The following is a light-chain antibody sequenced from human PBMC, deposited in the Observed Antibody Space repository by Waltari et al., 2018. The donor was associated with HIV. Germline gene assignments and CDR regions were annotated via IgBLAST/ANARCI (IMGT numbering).Light chain of an antibody. V-gene: IGLV2-8*01. J-gene: IGLJ2*01. CDR1: SSDIGAYDP. CDR2: EVT. CDR3: SSYGDNNWVL. Sequence: QSALTQPPSASGSLGQSVTISCIGSSSDIGAYDPVSWFQQLPHNAPTLLLYEVTKRPSVVPDRFSGSRSGNTAFLTVSGLQPNDTAAYCCSSYGDNNWVLFGGGTNLTVL.